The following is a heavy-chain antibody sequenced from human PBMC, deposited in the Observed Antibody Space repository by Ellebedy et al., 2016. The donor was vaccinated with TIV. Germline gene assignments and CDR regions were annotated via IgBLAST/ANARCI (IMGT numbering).Heavy chain of an antibody. CDR1: GYSFTSYW. CDR3: ARGGYRSGWYSNWFDP. V-gene: IGHV5-51*01. CDR2: IYPGDSNT. J-gene: IGHJ5*02. D-gene: IGHD6-19*01. Sequence: KVSCKGSGYSFTSYWIGWVRQKPGKGLEWVGLIYPGDSNTRYSPSFQGQVTISADKSTSTAFLQWSSLKASDTAMYYCARGGYRSGWYSNWFDPWGQGTLVTVSS.